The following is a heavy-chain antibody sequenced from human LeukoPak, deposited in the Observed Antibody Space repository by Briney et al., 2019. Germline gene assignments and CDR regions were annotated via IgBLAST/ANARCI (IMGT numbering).Heavy chain of an antibody. CDR1: GFTFSHAW. D-gene: IGHD3-22*01. V-gene: IGHV3-43*02. CDR2: ISGDGGST. CDR3: AKDALPYYYDSSGYLFGNVDY. J-gene: IGHJ4*02. Sequence: GGSLRLSCAASGFTFSHAWMTWVRQVPGKGLEWVSLISGDGGSTYYADSVKGRFTISRDNSKNSLYLQMNSLRTEDTALYYCAKDALPYYYDSSGYLFGNVDYWGQGTLVTVSS.